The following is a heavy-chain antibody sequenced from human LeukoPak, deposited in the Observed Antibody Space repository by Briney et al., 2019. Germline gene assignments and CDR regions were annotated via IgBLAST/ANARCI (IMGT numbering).Heavy chain of an antibody. D-gene: IGHD3-22*01. Sequence: GGSLRLSCAASGFTFSSYAMHWVRQAPGKGLEWVAVISYDGSNKYYADSVKGRFTISRDNSKNTLYLQMNSLRAEDTAVYYCAKETASYYYDSGSNDYWGQGTLVTVSS. CDR2: ISYDGSNK. J-gene: IGHJ4*02. CDR1: GFTFSSYA. V-gene: IGHV3-30-3*01. CDR3: AKETASYYYDSGSNDY.